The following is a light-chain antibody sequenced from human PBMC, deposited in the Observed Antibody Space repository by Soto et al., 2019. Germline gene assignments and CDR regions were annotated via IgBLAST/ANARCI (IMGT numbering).Light chain of an antibody. CDR1: QSVRNNY. CDR3: HPYGPSRLT. V-gene: IGKV3-20*01. Sequence: DIVLTQSPGTLSLSPGEGATLSCRASQSVRNNYLAWYQQKPGQTPRLLIYAASNRAPDIPDRFTASGSGTNLTLTFLSLKPDDFAVYLCHPYGPSRLTFGGRT. J-gene: IGKJ4*01. CDR2: AAS.